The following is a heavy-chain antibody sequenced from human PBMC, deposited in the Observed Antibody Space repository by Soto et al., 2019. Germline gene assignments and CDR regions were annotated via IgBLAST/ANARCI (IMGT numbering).Heavy chain of an antibody. CDR2: IQYDGSKK. V-gene: IGHV3-30*02. D-gene: IGHD1-26*01. CDR3: AKDLEVVGANRWGYDS. Sequence: GGSLRLSCEASGFTFMNYGMHWVRQTPVKGLEWVAGIQYDGSKKYYAESVKGRFTISRDNSKNTLYLEIDSLRAEDTAVYYCAKDLEVVGANRWGYDSWGQGTLVTVSS. CDR1: GFTFMNYG. J-gene: IGHJ5*01.